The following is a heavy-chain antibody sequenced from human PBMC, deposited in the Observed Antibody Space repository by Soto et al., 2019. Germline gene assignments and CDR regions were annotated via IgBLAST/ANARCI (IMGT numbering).Heavy chain of an antibody. D-gene: IGHD3-16*01. Sequence: QVRLQESGPGLVKPSETLSLNCTVSGDSISSSSYFWAWIRRSPGKRLEWIATISYNVRTYYDPSLKSRVITSVDTSKNQFSLKLTSLTAADTAIYYCARAIHYADRAQEWFGPWGQGTLVSVSS. CDR3: ARAIHYADRAQEWFGP. V-gene: IGHV4-39*02. CDR1: GDSISSSSYF. J-gene: IGHJ5*02. CDR2: ISYNVRT.